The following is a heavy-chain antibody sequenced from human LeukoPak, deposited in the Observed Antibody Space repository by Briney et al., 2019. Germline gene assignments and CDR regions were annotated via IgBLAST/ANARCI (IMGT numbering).Heavy chain of an antibody. CDR1: GFTFSSYA. D-gene: IGHD6-13*01. Sequence: PGGSLRLSCSASGFTFSSYAMHWVRQAPGKGLEYVSAISSNGGSTYYADSVKGRFTISRDNSKNTLYLQMSSLRAEDTAVYYCANRAVTGYISPWGQGTLATVSS. J-gene: IGHJ5*02. V-gene: IGHV3-64*04. CDR3: ANRAVTGYISP. CDR2: ISSNGGST.